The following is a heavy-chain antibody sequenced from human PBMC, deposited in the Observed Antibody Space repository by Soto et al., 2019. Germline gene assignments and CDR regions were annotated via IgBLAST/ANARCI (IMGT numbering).Heavy chain of an antibody. CDR1: GYTFTSYY. CDR3: ASAYCTNGVCQEGYWFDP. Sequence: ASVKVSCKASGYTFTSYYMHCVRPDPGQGLEWMGIINPSGGSTSYAQKFQGRVTMTRDTSTSTVYMELSSLRSEDTAVYYCASAYCTNGVCQEGYWFDPWGQGTLVTVSS. J-gene: IGHJ5*02. V-gene: IGHV1-46*01. D-gene: IGHD2-8*01. CDR2: INPSGGST.